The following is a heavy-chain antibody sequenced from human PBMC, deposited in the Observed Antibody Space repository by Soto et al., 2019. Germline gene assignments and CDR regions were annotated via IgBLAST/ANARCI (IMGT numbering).Heavy chain of an antibody. D-gene: IGHD3-10*01. J-gene: IGHJ4*02. CDR1: GDTFSFYT. CDR3: AASYGSGYRAFDY. Sequence: QVQLVQSGTEVKKPGSSVKVSCKASGDTFSFYTINWVRQAPGLGLEWVGRINPIVSMSNYAQKFQGRVSLTADKSTSTADKQLRSLRSDDTAMYFCAASYGSGYRAFDYWGQGALVIVSS. V-gene: IGHV1-69*02. CDR2: INPIVSMS.